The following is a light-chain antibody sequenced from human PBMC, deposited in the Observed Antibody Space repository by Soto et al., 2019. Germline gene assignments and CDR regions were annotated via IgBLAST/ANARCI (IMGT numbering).Light chain of an antibody. Sequence: DVQMTQSPSSLPASVGDRVTFTCRARQSITNYLNWYQQSPGKAPKLLIHAASSLQGGVPLRFSGSGSGTDFTLTISSLQAEDFATYYCQQTYSIPITFGQGTRLENK. J-gene: IGKJ5*01. V-gene: IGKV1-39*01. CDR2: AAS. CDR3: QQTYSIPIT. CDR1: QSITNY.